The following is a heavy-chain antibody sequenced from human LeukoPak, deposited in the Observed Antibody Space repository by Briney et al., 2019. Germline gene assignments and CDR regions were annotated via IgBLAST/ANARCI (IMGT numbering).Heavy chain of an antibody. CDR1: GGSFGGYY. CDR2: INHSGST. CDR3: ARLHVVVPAAIPNWFDP. V-gene: IGHV4-34*01. J-gene: IGHJ5*02. D-gene: IGHD2-2*01. Sequence: SETLSLTCAVYGGSFGGYYWSWIRQPPGKGLEWIGEINHSGSTNYNPSLKSRVTISVDTSKNQFSLKLSSVTAADTAVYYCARLHVVVPAAIPNWFDPWGQGTLVTVSS.